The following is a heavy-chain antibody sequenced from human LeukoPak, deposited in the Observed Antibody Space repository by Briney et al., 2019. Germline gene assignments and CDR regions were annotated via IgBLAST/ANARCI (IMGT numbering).Heavy chain of an antibody. V-gene: IGHV3-53*01. D-gene: IGHD1-1*01. CDR2: LYSAGGT. Sequence: PGGSLRLSCAVSGLTINANYMSWVRQAPGKGLEWVSVLYSAGGTYYADFVKGRFIISRDNSRNTLYLQMNSLTVEDTAVYFCARVRALAQCDYWGQGTLVTVSS. CDR3: ARVRALAQCDY. CDR1: GLTINANY. J-gene: IGHJ4*02.